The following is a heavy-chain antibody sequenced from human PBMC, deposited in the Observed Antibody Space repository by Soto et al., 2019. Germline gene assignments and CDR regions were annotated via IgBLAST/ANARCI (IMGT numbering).Heavy chain of an antibody. Sequence: GSLRLSCAASGFTFSSYAMSWVRQAPGKGLEWVSAISGSGGSTYYADSVKGRFTISRDNSKNTLYLQMNSLRAEDTAVYYCARGGAARRVSYYYGMDVWGQGTTVTVSS. V-gene: IGHV3-23*01. CDR3: ARGGAARRVSYYYGMDV. CDR2: ISGSGGST. CDR1: GFTFSSYA. J-gene: IGHJ6*02. D-gene: IGHD6-6*01.